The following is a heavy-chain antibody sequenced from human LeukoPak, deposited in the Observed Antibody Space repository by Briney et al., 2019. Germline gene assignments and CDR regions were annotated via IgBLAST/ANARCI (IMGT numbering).Heavy chain of an antibody. V-gene: IGHV3-21*01. CDR3: ARGTTYCDSSGYHYVSADAFDI. CDR1: GFTFSSYS. CDR2: ISSSSSYI. J-gene: IGHJ3*02. D-gene: IGHD3-22*01. Sequence: GRSLRLSCAASGFTFSSYSMNWVRQAPGKGLEWVSSISSSSSYIYYADSVKGRFTISRDNAKNSLYLQMNSLRAEDTAVYYCARGTTYCDSSGYHYVSADAFDIWGQGTMVTVSS.